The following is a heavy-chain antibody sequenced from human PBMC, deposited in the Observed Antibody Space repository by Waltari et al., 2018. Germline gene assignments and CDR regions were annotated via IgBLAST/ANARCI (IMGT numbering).Heavy chain of an antibody. V-gene: IGHV3-7*01. CDR2: IRQYGSEK. CDR3: ARDHKKDAFDI. Sequence: EVQLVESGGGLVQPGGSLRLSCAASGFTFSSYGMSWVRQAPGKGREWVANIRQYGSEKYYVDSGKGRCTSTSDNAKNSLYLQMDSLRAEDTAVYYCARDHKKDAFDIWGQGTMVPVSS. J-gene: IGHJ3*02. CDR1: GFTFSSYG.